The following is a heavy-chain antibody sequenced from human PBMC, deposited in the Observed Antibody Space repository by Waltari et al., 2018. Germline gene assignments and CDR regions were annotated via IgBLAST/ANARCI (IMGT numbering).Heavy chain of an antibody. J-gene: IGHJ1*01. Sequence: QLQLQESGPGLVKPSETLSLTCTVSGGSISSSSYYWGWIRQPPGKGLEWIGSIYYSGLTYDNPSLKSRVTISVDTSKNQFSLKLSSVTAADTAVYYCARESSSAGYFQHWGQGTLVTVSS. D-gene: IGHD6-6*01. CDR3: ARESSSAGYFQH. CDR1: GGSISSSSYY. V-gene: IGHV4-39*07. CDR2: IYYSGLT.